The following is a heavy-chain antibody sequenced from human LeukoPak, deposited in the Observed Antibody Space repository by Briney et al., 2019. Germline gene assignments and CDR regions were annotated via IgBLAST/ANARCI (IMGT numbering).Heavy chain of an antibody. CDR3: AKASGSPYYFDY. J-gene: IGHJ4*02. Sequence: PGGSLRLSCAASGFTFSNFAMSWVRQAPGKALECVSLISANGGATYYADSVKGRFTISRDNSKSTLYLQMNSLRADDTAVYYCAKASGSPYYFDYWGQGTLVTVSS. D-gene: IGHD3-10*01. CDR1: GFTFSNFA. CDR2: ISANGGAT. V-gene: IGHV3-23*01.